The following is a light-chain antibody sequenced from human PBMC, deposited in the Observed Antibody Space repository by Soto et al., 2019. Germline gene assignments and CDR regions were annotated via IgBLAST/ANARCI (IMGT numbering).Light chain of an antibody. CDR3: CFYIGATTYV. Sequence: QSAVTQPASVSGAPGQSITTTCTGTSGFVGSVSLVACYQQPTGKDTKVMISAGPRRPSGVPDRFSVTTSVTSASLTIYGLQADEYVDYYCCFYIGATTYVLGTGTTVKVL. CDR1: SGFVGSVSL. J-gene: IGLJ1*01. V-gene: IGLV2-23*01. CDR2: AGP.